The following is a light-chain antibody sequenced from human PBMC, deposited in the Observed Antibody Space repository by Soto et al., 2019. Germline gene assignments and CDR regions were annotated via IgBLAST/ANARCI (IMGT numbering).Light chain of an antibody. CDR3: CLYAVTFYV. Sequence: QSALTQPRSVSGSPGQSVTISCTGTSSDVGTYDFVSWYQQHPGKAPRLMIFDVSERPSGAPDRVSGSKSGNTASLTISGLQAEDEADYYCCLYAVTFYVFGTGTKVTVL. CDR1: SSDVGTYDF. V-gene: IGLV2-11*01. CDR2: DVS. J-gene: IGLJ1*01.